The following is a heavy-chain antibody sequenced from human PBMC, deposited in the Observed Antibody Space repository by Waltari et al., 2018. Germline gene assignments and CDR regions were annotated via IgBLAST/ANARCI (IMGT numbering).Heavy chain of an antibody. Sequence: EVQLVESGGGLVQPGGSLRLSCAASGFTFSNYWMHWVRQAPGKGLVWVSRIKSDGSGTSYADSVKGRFTISRDNAKNTLYLQMNSLRADETAVYYCATWTTTSSSYRPYSFWGQGTLVTVSS. V-gene: IGHV3-74*01. CDR3: ATWTTTSSSYRPYSF. CDR2: IKSDGSGT. CDR1: GFTFSNYW. J-gene: IGHJ4*02. D-gene: IGHD3-22*01.